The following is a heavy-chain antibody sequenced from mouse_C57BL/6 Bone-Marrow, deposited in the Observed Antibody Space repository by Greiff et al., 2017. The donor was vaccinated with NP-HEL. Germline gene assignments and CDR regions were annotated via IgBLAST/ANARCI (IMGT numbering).Heavy chain of an antibody. CDR1: GYTFTSYW. CDR3: ARWGAH. J-gene: IGHJ2*01. V-gene: IGHV1-52*01. Sequence: QVQLQQPGAELVRPGSSGYTFTSYWMHWVKQRPIQGLEWIGNIDPSDSETHYNQKFKDKATLTVDKSSSTAYMQLSSLTSEDSAVYYCARWGAHWGQGTTLTVSS. CDR2: IDPSDSET.